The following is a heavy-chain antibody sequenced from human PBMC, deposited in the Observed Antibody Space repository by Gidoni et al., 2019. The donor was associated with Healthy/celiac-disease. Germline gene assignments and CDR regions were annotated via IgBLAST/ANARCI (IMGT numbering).Heavy chain of an antibody. J-gene: IGHJ4*02. V-gene: IGHV1-3*01. CDR1: GYTFTSYA. CDR2: INAGNGNT. D-gene: IGHD6-19*01. CDR3: ARGVKSSSGLGSV. Sequence: QVQLVQSGAEVKKPGDSVKVSCKAYGYTFTSYAMHWVRQAPGQRLEWIGWINAGNGNTKYSQKFQGRVTITRDTSASTAYMELSSLRSEDTAVYYCARGVKSSSGLGSVWGQGTLVTVSS.